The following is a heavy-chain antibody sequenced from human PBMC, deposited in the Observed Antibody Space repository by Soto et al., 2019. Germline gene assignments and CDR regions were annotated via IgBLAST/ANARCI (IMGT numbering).Heavy chain of an antibody. Sequence: GXTLVTPTQTLTXSCTFSGFSLSTSGMCVIWIRQPPGKALEWLALIDWDDDKYYRTSLKTRLTNSKDTSKKQVVLTMTNMDPVDTATYYCARSNSGSYYPGAFDIWGQGTMGTVSS. J-gene: IGHJ3*02. CDR3: ARSNSGSYYPGAFDI. CDR2: IDWDDDK. D-gene: IGHD1-26*01. V-gene: IGHV2-70*01. CDR1: GFSLSTSGMC.